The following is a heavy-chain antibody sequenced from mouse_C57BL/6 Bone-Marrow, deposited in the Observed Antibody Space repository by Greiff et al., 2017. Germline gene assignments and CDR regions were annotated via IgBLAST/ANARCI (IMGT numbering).Heavy chain of an antibody. V-gene: IGHV1-47*01. CDR2: FHPYNDDT. CDR3: ARALYDYGSSGDYYAMDY. CDR1: GYTFTTYP. D-gene: IGHD1-1*01. Sequence: VQLQQSGAELVKPGASVKMSCKASGYTFTTYPIEWMQQNHGKSLEWIGNFHPYNDDTKYNEKFKGKATLTVEKSSSTVYLELSRLTSDDSAVYYGARALYDYGSSGDYYAMDYWGKGTSVTVSS. J-gene: IGHJ4*01.